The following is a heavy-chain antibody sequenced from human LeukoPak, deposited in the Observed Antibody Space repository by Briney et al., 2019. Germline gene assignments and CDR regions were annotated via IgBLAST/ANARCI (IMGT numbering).Heavy chain of an antibody. CDR2: IIPIFGTA. V-gene: IGHV1-69*05. CDR3: ARVRAARGAFDI. J-gene: IGHJ3*02. Sequence: SVKVSCKASGYTFTSYDISWVRQAPGQGLEWMGGIIPIFGTANYAQKFQGRVTITTDESTSTAYMELSSLRSEDTAVYYCARVRAARGAFDIWGQGTMVTVSS. CDR1: GYTFTSYD. D-gene: IGHD3-10*01.